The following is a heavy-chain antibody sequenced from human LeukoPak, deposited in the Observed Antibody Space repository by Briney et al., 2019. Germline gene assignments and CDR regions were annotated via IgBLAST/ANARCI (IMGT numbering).Heavy chain of an antibody. J-gene: IGHJ5*02. V-gene: IGHV1-46*01. CDR1: GYTFTICY. CDR2: INPSVGST. CDR3: AREVRYDFWSGPRPYNWFDP. D-gene: IGHD3-3*01. Sequence: ASVKVSCKASGYTFTICYMHWVRQAPGQALEWMEIINPSVGSTSNAQKYQGRVTLTRDMSTSTVYMGLSSLRSEDTAVYYCAREVRYDFWSGPRPYNWFDPWGQGTLVTVSS.